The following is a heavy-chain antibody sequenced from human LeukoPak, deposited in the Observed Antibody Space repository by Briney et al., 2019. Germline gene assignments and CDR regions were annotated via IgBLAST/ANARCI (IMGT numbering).Heavy chain of an antibody. D-gene: IGHD4-23*01. CDR2: ISSSSSYI. Sequence: PGGSLRLSCAASGFTFSSYSMNWVRQAPGKGLEWVSSISSSSSYIYYADSVKGRFTISRDNAKNSLYLQMNSLRAEDTAVYYCARDQGYGGNPNAFDIWGQGTMVTVSS. CDR1: GFTFSSYS. CDR3: ARDQGYGGNPNAFDI. V-gene: IGHV3-21*01. J-gene: IGHJ3*02.